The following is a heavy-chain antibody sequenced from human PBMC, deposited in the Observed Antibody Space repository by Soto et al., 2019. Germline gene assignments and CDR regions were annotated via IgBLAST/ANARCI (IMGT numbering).Heavy chain of an antibody. CDR2: ISGSGVST. CDR3: AKDPAAGYYFDD. D-gene: IGHD6-25*01. CDR1: GLTFSSYA. V-gene: IGHV3-23*01. Sequence: EGQLLESGGGVVQPGGSLRLSCAASGLTFSSYAMSWLRPAPGKWLEWVSAISGSGVSTYYADSVKGRFTISRDNSKNTLSLQINSLRAEDTAGYYCAKDPAAGYYFDDCGQGTRVTVSS. J-gene: IGHJ4*02.